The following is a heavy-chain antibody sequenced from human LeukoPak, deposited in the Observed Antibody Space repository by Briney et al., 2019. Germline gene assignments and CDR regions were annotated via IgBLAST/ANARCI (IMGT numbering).Heavy chain of an antibody. D-gene: IGHD5-18*01. Sequence: GGSLRLSCAASGFTFSSHAMSWVRQAPGKGLEWVSAISGSGGSTYYADSVKGRFTISRDNSKNALYLQMNSLRAEDTAVYYCAKAAGRGYNYGDYFDYWGQGTLVTVSS. CDR1: GFTFSSHA. CDR3: AKAAGRGYNYGDYFDY. J-gene: IGHJ4*02. CDR2: ISGSGGST. V-gene: IGHV3-23*01.